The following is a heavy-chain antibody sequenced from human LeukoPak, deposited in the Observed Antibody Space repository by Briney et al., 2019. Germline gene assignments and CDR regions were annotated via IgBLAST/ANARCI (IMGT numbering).Heavy chain of an antibody. V-gene: IGHV1-2*02. D-gene: IGHD6-13*01. CDR3: ARDRIAAAGFDP. Sequence: ASVKVSCKASGYTFTSYYMHWVRQAPGQGLEWMGWINPNIGGTNYAQKFQGRVTMTRDTPINTAYMELNRLRSDDTAVYYCARDRIAAAGFDPWGQGTLVTVSS. J-gene: IGHJ5*02. CDR1: GYTFTSYY. CDR2: INPNIGGT.